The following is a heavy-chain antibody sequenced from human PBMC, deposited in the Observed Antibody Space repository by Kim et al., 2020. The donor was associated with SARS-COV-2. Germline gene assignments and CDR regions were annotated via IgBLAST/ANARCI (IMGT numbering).Heavy chain of an antibody. V-gene: IGHV4-59*13. CDR3: AIFSSSWYMAFDY. CDR2: IYYSGST. J-gene: IGHJ4*02. Sequence: SETLSLTCTVSGGSISSYYWSWIRQPPGKGLEWIGYIYYSGSTNYNPSLKSRVTISVDTSKNQCFLKLSSVTAADTAVYYCAIFSSSWYMAFDYWGQGTLVTVSS. CDR1: GGSISSYY. D-gene: IGHD6-13*01.